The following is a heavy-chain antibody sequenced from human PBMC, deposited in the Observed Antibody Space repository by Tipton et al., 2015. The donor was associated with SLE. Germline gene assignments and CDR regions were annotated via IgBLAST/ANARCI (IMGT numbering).Heavy chain of an antibody. CDR2: IYHSGST. D-gene: IGHD3-3*01. CDR1: GGSISSGGYS. CDR3: ARESGESGY. V-gene: IGHV4-30-2*01. J-gene: IGHJ4*02. Sequence: TLSLTCAVSGGSISSGGYSWSWIRQPPGKGLEWIGYIYHSGSTYYNPSLKSRVTISVDRSKNQFSLKLSSVTAADTAVYYCARESGESGYWGQGTLVTVSS.